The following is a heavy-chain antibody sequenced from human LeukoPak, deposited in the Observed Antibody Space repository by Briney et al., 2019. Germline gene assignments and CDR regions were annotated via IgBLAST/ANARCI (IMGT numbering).Heavy chain of an antibody. CDR2: IYYSGST. CDR3: ARYDFWSGYYSPFDY. J-gene: IGHJ4*02. CDR1: GGSISSSSYY. Sequence: SETLSLTCTVSGGSISSSSYYWGWIRQPPGKGLEWIGSIYYSGSTYYNPSLKSRVTISVDTSKNQFSLKLGSVTAADTAVYYCARYDFWSGYYSPFDYWGQGTLVTVSS. D-gene: IGHD3-3*01. V-gene: IGHV4-39*01.